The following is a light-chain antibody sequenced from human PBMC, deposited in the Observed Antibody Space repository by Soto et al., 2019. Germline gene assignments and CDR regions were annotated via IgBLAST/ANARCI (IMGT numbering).Light chain of an antibody. CDR2: EDN. J-gene: IGLJ2*01. Sequence: NFMLTQPHSVSESPGKTVTISCTRSSGSIASNYVQWYQQRPGRSPTTVIYEDNQRPSGVPDRFSGSIDSSSNSASLTISGLKTEDEADYYCQSYDRSNQVFGGGTKLTVL. CDR1: SGSIASNY. V-gene: IGLV6-57*01. CDR3: QSYDRSNQV.